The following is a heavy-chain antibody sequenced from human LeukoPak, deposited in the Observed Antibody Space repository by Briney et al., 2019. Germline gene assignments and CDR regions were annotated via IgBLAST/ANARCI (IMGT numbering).Heavy chain of an antibody. V-gene: IGHV5-51*01. Sequence: GASLKISCKGSGSRFSSYWIGWVRQMPGKGLEWMGIINPGDSDTRYSPSFHGQVTISVDKSISTAYLQWSSLEAPDTAMYSGATVPRIPAVGNTEYFRHWGQGILVTVSS. D-gene: IGHD6-13*01. CDR2: INPGDSDT. J-gene: IGHJ1*01. CDR1: GSRFSSYW. CDR3: ATVPRIPAVGNTEYFRH.